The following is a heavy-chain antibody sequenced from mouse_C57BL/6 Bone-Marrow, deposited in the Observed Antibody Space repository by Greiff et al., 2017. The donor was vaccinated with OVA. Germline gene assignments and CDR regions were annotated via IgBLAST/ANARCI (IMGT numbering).Heavy chain of an antibody. V-gene: IGHV10-1*01. CDR1: GFSFNTYA. D-gene: IGHD4-1*01. CDR3: VRQGNWGYFDY. Sequence: DVMLVESGGGLVQPKGSLKLSCAASGFSFNTYAMNWVRQAPGKGLEWVARIRSKSNNYATYYADSVKDRFTISRDDSESMLYLQMNNLKTEDTAMYYCVRQGNWGYFDYWGQGTTLTVSS. J-gene: IGHJ2*01. CDR2: IRSKSNNYAT.